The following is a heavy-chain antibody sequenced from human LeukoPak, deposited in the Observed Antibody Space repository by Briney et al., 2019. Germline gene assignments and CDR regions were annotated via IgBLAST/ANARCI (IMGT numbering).Heavy chain of an antibody. D-gene: IGHD1-26*01. Sequence: SETLSLTCTVSGGSISSYYWSWIRQHPGKGLEWIGYIYYSGSTNYNPSLKSRVTISVDTSKNQFSLKLSSVTAADTAVYYCAAPGAMGTQTLGDAFDIWGQGTMVTVSS. J-gene: IGHJ3*02. V-gene: IGHV4-59*01. CDR2: IYYSGST. CDR3: AAPGAMGTQTLGDAFDI. CDR1: GGSISSYY.